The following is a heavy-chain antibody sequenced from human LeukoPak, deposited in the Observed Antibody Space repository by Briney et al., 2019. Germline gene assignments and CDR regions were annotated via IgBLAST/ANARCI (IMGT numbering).Heavy chain of an antibody. D-gene: IGHD2-21*01. CDR3: ARDGGGIPIDP. V-gene: IGHV1-2*02. CDR1: GYTFTDYF. CDR2: ISPNSGDT. Sequence: ASVKVSCKTSGYTFTDYFMHWVRQAPGQGLEWMGWISPNSGDTNYAQKFQGRVTITADESTSTAYMELSSLRSEDTAVYYCARDGGGIPIDPWGQGTLVTVSS. J-gene: IGHJ5*02.